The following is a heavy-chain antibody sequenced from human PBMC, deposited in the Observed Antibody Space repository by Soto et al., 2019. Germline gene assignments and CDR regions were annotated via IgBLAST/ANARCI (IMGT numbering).Heavy chain of an antibody. J-gene: IGHJ6*02. V-gene: IGHV1-18*01. CDR2: ISAYSGNS. CDR1: GYTFTSYG. D-gene: IGHD3-3*01. Sequence: QVQLVQSGSEVKKPEASVKDSCKASGYTFTSYGISLVRQAPGPGLAWIGWISAYSGNSNYAQKLQGRVTMTTDTTTSIYYVELRRLRSDNTAVDYCARDPDFWSGYPNHPRYYCYGMDGWGPGTTVSVCS. CDR3: ARDPDFWSGYPNHPRYYCYGMDG.